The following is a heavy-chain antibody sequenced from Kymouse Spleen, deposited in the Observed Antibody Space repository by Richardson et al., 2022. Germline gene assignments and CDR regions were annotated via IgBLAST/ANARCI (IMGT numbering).Heavy chain of an antibody. CDR1: GFTFDDYA. CDR3: AKDDHYYGSGPYGMDV. CDR2: ISWNSGSI. J-gene: IGHJ6*02. Sequence: EVQLVESGGGLVQPGRSLRLSCAASGFTFDDYAMHWVRQAPGKGLEWVSGISWNSGSIGYADSVKGRFTISRDNAKNSLYLQMNSLRAEDTALYYCAKDDHYYGSGPYGMDVWGQGTTVTVSS. D-gene: IGHD3-10*01. V-gene: IGHV3-9*01.